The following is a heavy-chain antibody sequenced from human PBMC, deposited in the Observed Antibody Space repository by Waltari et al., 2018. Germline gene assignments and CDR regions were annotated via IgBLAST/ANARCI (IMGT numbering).Heavy chain of an antibody. CDR1: GVTIGGTA. CDR3: TTGIVELESERAAF. V-gene: IGHV3-73*01. Sequence: EVQVVESGGGFIQTGESLRLSCVASGVTIGGTAMEWVRQSPGKGRQGVGRVRSKDNNLATVYAEAMRGRSMVSRNASMNTAYLQIDNVTPDDTAVYYCTTGIVELESERAAFWGRGVLVTVTS. CDR2: VRSKDNNLAT. D-gene: IGHD1-1*01. J-gene: IGHJ4*02.